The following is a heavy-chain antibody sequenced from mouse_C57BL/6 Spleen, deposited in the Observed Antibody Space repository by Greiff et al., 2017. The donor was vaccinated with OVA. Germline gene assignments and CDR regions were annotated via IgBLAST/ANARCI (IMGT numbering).Heavy chain of an antibody. CDR2: IYWDDDK. D-gene: IGHD1-1*01. CDR1: GFSLSTSGMG. Sequence: QVTLKVSGPGILQSSQTLSLTCSFSGFSLSTSGMGVSWIRQPSGKGLEWLAHIYWDDDKRYNPFLKSRPTISKDTSSNQVFLKITIVDTADTATYYCARSPITTVVANYAMDYWGQGTSVTVSS. CDR3: ARSPITTVVANYAMDY. J-gene: IGHJ4*01. V-gene: IGHV8-12*01.